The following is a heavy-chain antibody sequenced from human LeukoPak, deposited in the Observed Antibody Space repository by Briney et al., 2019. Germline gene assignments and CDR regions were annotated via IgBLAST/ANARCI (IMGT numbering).Heavy chain of an antibody. CDR1: GFTFSSYW. V-gene: IGHV3-74*01. J-gene: IGHJ6*03. CDR2: INTDGSST. Sequence: GRSLRLSCAAAGFTFSSYWMHWVRHAPGKGLVWVSRINTDGSSTSYADSVQGRLTISRDNAKNTLYLQMSSLRAEDTAVYYCARDFYYYYYMDVWGKGTTVTVSS. CDR3: ARDFYYYYYMDV.